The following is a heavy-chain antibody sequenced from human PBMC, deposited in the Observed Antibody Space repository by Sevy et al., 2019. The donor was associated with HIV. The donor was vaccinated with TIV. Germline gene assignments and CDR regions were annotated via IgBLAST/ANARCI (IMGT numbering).Heavy chain of an antibody. Sequence: GGSLRLSCAASGFTFRSYWMHWVLQAPGKGLVWVSRINADGTTTTYVDSVEGRFPISRDNAKNALYLQMNSLRVEDTAVYYCASGSDTTNWAQWFDPWGQGTLVTVSS. D-gene: IGHD1-1*01. J-gene: IGHJ5*02. V-gene: IGHV3-74*01. CDR2: INADGTTT. CDR1: GFTFRSYW. CDR3: ASGSDTTNWAQWFDP.